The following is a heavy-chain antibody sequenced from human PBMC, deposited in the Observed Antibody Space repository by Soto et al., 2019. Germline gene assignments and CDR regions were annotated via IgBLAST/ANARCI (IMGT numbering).Heavy chain of an antibody. Sequence: GGSLRLSCAASGFSFSHNYMNWIRQVPGKGLEWLSYISGSSSDTNYADSVRGRFTISRDNAKNSLYLQMNSLRVEDTGVYYCVKEARLADVWGQGTTVTV. CDR3: VKEARLADV. V-gene: IGHV3-11*06. CDR1: GFSFSHNY. J-gene: IGHJ6*02. CDR2: ISGSSSDT. D-gene: IGHD6-25*01.